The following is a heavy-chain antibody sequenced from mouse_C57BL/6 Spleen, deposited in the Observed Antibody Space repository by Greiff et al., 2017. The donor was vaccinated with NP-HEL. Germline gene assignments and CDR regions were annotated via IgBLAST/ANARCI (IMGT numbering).Heavy chain of an antibody. J-gene: IGHJ2*01. V-gene: IGHV1-59*01. D-gene: IGHD1-1*01. Sequence: VQLQQSGAELVRPGTSVKLSCKASGYTFTSYWMHWVKQRPGQGLEWIGVIDPSDSYTNYNQKFKGKATLTVDTSSSTAYMQLSSLTSEDSAVYYCARSDTTDLDYWGQGTTLTVSS. CDR2: IDPSDSYT. CDR1: GYTFTSYW. CDR3: ARSDTTDLDY.